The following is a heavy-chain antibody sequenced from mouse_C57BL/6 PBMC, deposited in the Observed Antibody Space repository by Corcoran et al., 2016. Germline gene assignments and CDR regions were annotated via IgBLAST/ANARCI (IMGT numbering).Heavy chain of an antibody. J-gene: IGHJ3*01. CDR1: GYTFTTYG. CDR2: INTYSGVP. CDR3: ARSYDGYYLFAY. Sequence: QIQLVQSGPELKKPGETVKISCKASGYTFTTYGMSWVKQAPGKGLKWMGWINTYSGVPTYADDFKGRFAFSLETSASTAYLQINNLKNEDTATYFCARSYDGYYLFAYWGQGTLVTVSA. V-gene: IGHV9-3*01. D-gene: IGHD2-3*01.